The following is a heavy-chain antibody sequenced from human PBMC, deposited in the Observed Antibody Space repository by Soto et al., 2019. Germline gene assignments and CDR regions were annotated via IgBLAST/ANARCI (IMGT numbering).Heavy chain of an antibody. CDR3: AREGCSSTSCYGYLDY. V-gene: IGHV1-2*04. D-gene: IGHD2-2*01. CDR2: INPNSGGT. CDR1: GYTFTGYY. J-gene: IGHJ4*02. Sequence: QVQLVQSGAEVTKPGASVKVSCKASGYTFTGYYMHWVRQAPGQGLEWMGWINPNSGGTNYAQKFQGWVTMTRDTSISTAYMELSRLRSDDTAVYYCAREGCSSTSCYGYLDYWGQGTLVTVSS.